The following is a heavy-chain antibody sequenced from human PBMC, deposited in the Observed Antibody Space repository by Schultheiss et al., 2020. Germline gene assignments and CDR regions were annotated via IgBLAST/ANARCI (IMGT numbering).Heavy chain of an antibody. Sequence: SQTLSLTCTVSGGSISSSSYYWGWIRQPPGKGLEWIGSIYYSGSTYYNPSLKSRVTISVDTSKNQFSLKLSSVTAADTAVYYCARDFGSSWGRYGDRGGYFDYWGQGTLVTVSS. D-gene: IGHD6-13*01. J-gene: IGHJ4*02. CDR1: GGSISSSSYY. V-gene: IGHV4-39*02. CDR3: ARDFGSSWGRYGDRGGYFDY. CDR2: IYYSGST.